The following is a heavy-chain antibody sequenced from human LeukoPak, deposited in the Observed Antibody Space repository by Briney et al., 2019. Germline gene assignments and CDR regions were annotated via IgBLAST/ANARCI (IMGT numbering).Heavy chain of an antibody. CDR1: GYTFTSYL. Sequence: GASVKVSCKTSGYTFTSYLISWVRQAPGQGLEWMGWISAYNDKTNYAQKFQGRVTMTTETSTRTVYMELRSLTYDDTAVYYCVRDNRQWLVSWGQGTLVTVSS. V-gene: IGHV1-18*01. J-gene: IGHJ5*02. CDR3: VRDNRQWLVS. D-gene: IGHD6-19*01. CDR2: ISAYNDKT.